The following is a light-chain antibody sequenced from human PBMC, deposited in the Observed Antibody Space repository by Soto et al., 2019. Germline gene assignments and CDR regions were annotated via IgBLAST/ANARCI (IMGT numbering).Light chain of an antibody. Sequence: QSALTQPASVSGSPGQSITISCTGTSSDIGGYNYVSWYQQYPGKAPKLMIYDVSNRPLGVSNRFSGSKSGNTASLTISGLQAEDEADYYCSSYTSSSTYVVFGGGTKLTVL. J-gene: IGLJ2*01. V-gene: IGLV2-14*01. CDR2: DVS. CDR3: SSYTSSSTYVV. CDR1: SSDIGGYNY.